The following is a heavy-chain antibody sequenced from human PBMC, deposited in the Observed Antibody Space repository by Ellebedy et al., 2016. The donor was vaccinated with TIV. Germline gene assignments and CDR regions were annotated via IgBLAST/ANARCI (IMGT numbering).Heavy chain of an antibody. D-gene: IGHD3-16*01. V-gene: IGHV3-7*01. CDR2: IYQDGSNQ. CDR1: GFSFRSYW. Sequence: GGSLRLSCVASGFSFRSYWMSWVRQAPGKGLEWVANIYQDGSNQYYVDYVKGRFTISRDNANKSLFLQMNSLRGEDTAVYYCARRGSYGDYAVQVNSWFDRWGRGTLASVSS. CDR3: ARRGSYGDYAVQVNSWFDR. J-gene: IGHJ5*02.